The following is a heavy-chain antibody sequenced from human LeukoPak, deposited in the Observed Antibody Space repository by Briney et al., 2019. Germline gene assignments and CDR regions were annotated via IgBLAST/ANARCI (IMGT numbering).Heavy chain of an antibody. D-gene: IGHD1-26*01. CDR1: GFTFDYYG. Sequence: GGSLRLSCAASGFTFDYYGMHWVRQAPGKGLEWVAFIRYDGSSKYYAESVKGRFTISRDNSKNTLYLQMNSLRAEDTAVYYCARGGSYLSAFDIWGQGTMVTVSS. CDR3: ARGGSYLSAFDI. CDR2: IRYDGSSK. V-gene: IGHV3-30*02. J-gene: IGHJ3*02.